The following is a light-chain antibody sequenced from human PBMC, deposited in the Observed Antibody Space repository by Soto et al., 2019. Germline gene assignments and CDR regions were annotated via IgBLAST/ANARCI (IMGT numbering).Light chain of an antibody. CDR2: DVS. Sequence: QSALTQPASVSGSPGQSITISCTGTSGDVGGYNSVSWYQQHPGKAPKLIIYDVSNRPSGVSNRFSGSKSGNTASLPISGLQAEDEADFYCSSYTSSSTSYVFGTGTKLTVL. J-gene: IGLJ1*01. CDR3: SSYTSSSTSYV. V-gene: IGLV2-14*03. CDR1: SGDVGGYNS.